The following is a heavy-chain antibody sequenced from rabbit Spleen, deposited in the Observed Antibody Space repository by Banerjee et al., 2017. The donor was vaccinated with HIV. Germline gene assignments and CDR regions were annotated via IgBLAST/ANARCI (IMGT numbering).Heavy chain of an antibody. Sequence: QSLEESGGDLVKPGGTLTLTYTASGFSFSSSDYMCWVRQAPGKGLEWISCIAGGSSGFTYSATWAKGRFTISKTSSTTVTLQMTSLTVADTATYFCARDTGSSFSSYGMDLWGPGTLVTVS. V-gene: IGHV1S40*01. D-gene: IGHD8-1*01. J-gene: IGHJ6*01. CDR1: GFSFSSSDY. CDR3: ARDTGSSFSSYGMDL. CDR2: IAGGSSGFT.